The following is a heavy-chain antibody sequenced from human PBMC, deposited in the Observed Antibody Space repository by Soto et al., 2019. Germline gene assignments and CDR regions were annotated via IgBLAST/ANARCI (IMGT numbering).Heavy chain of an antibody. CDR3: ARYSVHRSGWRYFDY. J-gene: IGHJ4*02. D-gene: IGHD6-19*01. Sequence: EVQLVESGGGLVQPGGSLRLSCAASGFTVSSNYMSWVRQAPGKGLEWVSVIYSGGSTYYADSVKGRFTISRDNSKNTLYLQMNSLRAEDTAVYYCARYSVHRSGWRYFDYWGQGTLVTVSS. CDR1: GFTVSSNY. CDR2: IYSGGST. V-gene: IGHV3-66*01.